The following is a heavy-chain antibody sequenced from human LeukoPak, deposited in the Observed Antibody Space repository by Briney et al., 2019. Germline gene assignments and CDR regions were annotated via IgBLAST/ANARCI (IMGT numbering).Heavy chain of an antibody. CDR3: ARCRDSVNYNLLEY. J-gene: IGHJ1*01. V-gene: IGHV3-30*07. D-gene: IGHD1-26*01. Sequence: DSVKGRFTISRDNSKNTLYLQMNSLRAEDTAVYYCARCRDSVNYNLLEYWGQGSLVTVSS.